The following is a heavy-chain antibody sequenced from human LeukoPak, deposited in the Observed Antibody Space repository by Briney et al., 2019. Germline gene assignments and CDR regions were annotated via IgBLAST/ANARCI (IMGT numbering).Heavy chain of an antibody. J-gene: IGHJ4*02. CDR1: GFTFSSYW. D-gene: IGHD5-18*01. CDR2: IKQDGSEK. Sequence: GGSLRLSCAASGFTFSSYWMTWIRQAPGKGLEWVANIKQDGSEKYYVDSVKGRFTISRDNAKNSLYLQMNSLKAEDTAVYYCARDTGGGYSCYDCWGQGTLVTVSS. V-gene: IGHV3-7*01. CDR3: ARDTGGGYSCYDC.